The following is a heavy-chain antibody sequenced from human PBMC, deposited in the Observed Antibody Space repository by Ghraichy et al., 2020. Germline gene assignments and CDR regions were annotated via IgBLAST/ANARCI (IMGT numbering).Heavy chain of an antibody. J-gene: IGHJ4*02. CDR2: LSSSSHYI. CDR1: GFTFSYYT. D-gene: IGHD5-12*01. V-gene: IGHV3-21*01. CDR3: ARLGGRGHSASDYNDY. Sequence: GESLNISCAASGFTFSYYTMNWVRQAPGKGLEWVSSLSSSSHYIYYADSVKGRFTISRENAENSRFLQMNSLRVEDTAVYYCARLGGRGHSASDYNDYLGQGALVTISS.